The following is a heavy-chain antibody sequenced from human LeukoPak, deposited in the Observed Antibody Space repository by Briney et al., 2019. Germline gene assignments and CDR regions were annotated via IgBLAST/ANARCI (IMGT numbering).Heavy chain of an antibody. CDR1: GGSISDYY. D-gene: IGHD3-22*01. V-gene: IGHV4-4*07. CDR3: TGGAYDPDYFDY. CDR2: LYTGGST. J-gene: IGHJ4*02. Sequence: SETLSLTCTVSGGSISDYYWSWIRQPAGKRLEWIGRLYTGGSTTYNPSLKSRVTISVDRSRNQFSLKLSSVTAADTAVYYRTGGAYDPDYFDYWGQGTLVTVSS.